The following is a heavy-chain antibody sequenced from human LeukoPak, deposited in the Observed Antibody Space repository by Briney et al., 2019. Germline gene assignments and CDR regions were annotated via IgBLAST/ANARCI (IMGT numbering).Heavy chain of an antibody. CDR2: INPNSGGT. Sequence: ASVKVSCKASGYTFTGYYMHWVRRAPGQGLEWMGWINPNSGGTNYAQKFQGRVTMTRDTSISTAYMELSRLRSDDTAVYYCARIAIYGDYEIFDYWGQGTLVTVSS. V-gene: IGHV1-2*02. J-gene: IGHJ4*02. CDR3: ARIAIYGDYEIFDY. D-gene: IGHD4-17*01. CDR1: GYTFTGYY.